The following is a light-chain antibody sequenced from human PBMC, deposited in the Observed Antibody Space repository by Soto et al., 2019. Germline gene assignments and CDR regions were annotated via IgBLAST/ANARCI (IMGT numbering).Light chain of an antibody. CDR1: SSDVGGYNY. Sequence: SVLTQPPSASESPGQSVTISCTGTSSDVGGYNYVSWYQQHPGKAPKLMIYEVSKRPSGVPDRFSGSKSGNTASLTVSGLQAEDEADYYCSSYAGSNNYVFGTGTRVTVL. J-gene: IGLJ1*01. V-gene: IGLV2-8*01. CDR2: EVS. CDR3: SSYAGSNNYV.